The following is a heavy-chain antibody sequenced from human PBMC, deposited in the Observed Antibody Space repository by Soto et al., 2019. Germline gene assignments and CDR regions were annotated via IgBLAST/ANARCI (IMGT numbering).Heavy chain of an antibody. V-gene: IGHV3-23*01. CDR1: GFIFNNYA. Sequence: WGSLRLSCAASGFIFNNYAMSWVRQAPGKGLEWVSTVSVSGGTTYYADSLKGRFTISRDNSKKTVYLQMNRLRADDTAIYYCAKGLYYYDSSGYRLFDYWGQGTLVTVSS. CDR2: VSVSGGTT. CDR3: AKGLYYYDSSGYRLFDY. J-gene: IGHJ4*02. D-gene: IGHD3-22*01.